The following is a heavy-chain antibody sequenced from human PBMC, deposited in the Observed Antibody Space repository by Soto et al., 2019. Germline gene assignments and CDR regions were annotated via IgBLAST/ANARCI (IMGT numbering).Heavy chain of an antibody. CDR3: PKDRARYCGGGSCYSIFDY. Sequence: QVQLVESGGGVVQPGRSLRLSCAASGFTFSSYGMHWVRQAPGKGLEGVAVISYDGSNKYYADSVKGRFTISRDNSKSTLYLQMNSLRAEDTAVYYCPKDRARYCGGGSCYSIFDYWGQGTLVTVSS. CDR2: ISYDGSNK. J-gene: IGHJ4*02. D-gene: IGHD2-15*01. V-gene: IGHV3-30*18. CDR1: GFTFSSYG.